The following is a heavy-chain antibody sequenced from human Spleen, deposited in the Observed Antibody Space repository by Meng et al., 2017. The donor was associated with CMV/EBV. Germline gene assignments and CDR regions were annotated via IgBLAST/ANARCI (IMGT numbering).Heavy chain of an antibody. Sequence: GESLKISCAASGLTFSSYSSYGMHWVRQAPGKGLESVANIKQDGSDKYYLDSVKGRFTISRDNAKNSLYLQLNSLRAEDTAVYYCVRDRGYFDYWGQGTLVTVSS. CDR3: VRDRGYFDY. CDR1: GLTFSSYSSYG. J-gene: IGHJ4*02. V-gene: IGHV3-7*01. CDR2: IKQDGSDK.